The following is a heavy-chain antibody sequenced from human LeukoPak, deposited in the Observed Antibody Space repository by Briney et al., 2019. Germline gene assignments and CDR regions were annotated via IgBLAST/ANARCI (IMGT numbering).Heavy chain of an antibody. V-gene: IGHV3-53*01. Sequence: PGGSLRLSCAASGFTVSSNYMSWVRQAPGKGLEWVSVLYSGGSTYYADSVKGRLTISRDNSKNTLYLQMNSLRAEDTAVYYCARDRRTRYDSSGYYSFGYWGQGTLVTVSS. J-gene: IGHJ4*02. D-gene: IGHD3-22*01. CDR3: ARDRRTRYDSSGYYSFGY. CDR2: LYSGGST. CDR1: GFTVSSNY.